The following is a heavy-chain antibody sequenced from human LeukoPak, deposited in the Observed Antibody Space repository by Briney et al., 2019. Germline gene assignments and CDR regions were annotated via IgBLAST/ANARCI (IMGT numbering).Heavy chain of an antibody. V-gene: IGHV3-21*01. D-gene: IGHD3-16*01. CDR1: GFTFSSHS. CDR2: ISSSGSDI. Sequence: GGSLRLSCAASGFTFSSHSMRWVRQAPGKELECVSSISSSGSDIYDADSVTGRFTISRDNARNSLYLQMNSLRVEDTAVYYCARGAGVGSYVPFDLWGQGTRVTVSS. J-gene: IGHJ4*02. CDR3: ARGAGVGSYVPFDL.